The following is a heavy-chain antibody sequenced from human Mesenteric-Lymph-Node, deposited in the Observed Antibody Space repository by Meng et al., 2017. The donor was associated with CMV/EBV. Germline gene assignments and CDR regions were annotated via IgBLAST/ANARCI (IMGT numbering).Heavy chain of an antibody. Sequence: CKASGYTFTGYYMHWVRQAPGQGLEWMGRINPNSGGANYAQRFQGRVTMTGDTSISTAYMELSRLRSDDTAVYYCARDEGLFSYFDYWGQGTLVTVSS. V-gene: IGHV1-2*06. CDR2: INPNSGGA. J-gene: IGHJ4*02. CDR3: ARDEGLFSYFDY. CDR1: GYTFTGYY. D-gene: IGHD2-21*01.